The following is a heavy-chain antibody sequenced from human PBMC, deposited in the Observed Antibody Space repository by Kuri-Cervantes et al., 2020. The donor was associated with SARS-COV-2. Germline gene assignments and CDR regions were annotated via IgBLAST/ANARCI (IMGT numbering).Heavy chain of an antibody. CDR1: GITFSSYS. V-gene: IGHV3-48*01. D-gene: IGHD6-6*01. J-gene: IGHJ6*02. CDR2: ISSSSSTI. Sequence: GESLKISCAASGITFSSYSMTSVRQAPGKGLEWVSYISSSSSTIYYADSVKVRFTISRDNAKNSVYLQMNNLRAEDTAVYYCARDAGEHLVQFFMDVWGQGTAVTVSS. CDR3: ARDAGEHLVQFFMDV.